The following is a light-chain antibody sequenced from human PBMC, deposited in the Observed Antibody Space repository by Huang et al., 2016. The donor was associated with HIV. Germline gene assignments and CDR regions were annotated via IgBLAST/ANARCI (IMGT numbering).Light chain of an antibody. Sequence: DIQMTQSPSSLSASVGDRVTITCRASQSISTYLNWDRQKPGKAPNLLLYAASTLQSGVPSRFSGSGSGTDFTLTISSLQPEDVATYYCQQTYSTLTFGPGTKVDIK. J-gene: IGKJ3*01. CDR2: AAS. CDR3: QQTYSTLT. V-gene: IGKV1-39*01. CDR1: QSISTY.